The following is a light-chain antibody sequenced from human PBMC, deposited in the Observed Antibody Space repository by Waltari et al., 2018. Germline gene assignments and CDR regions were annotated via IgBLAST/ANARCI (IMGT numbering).Light chain of an antibody. J-gene: IGKJ1*01. Sequence: EIVLTHSPGTLSLSPGERATLPCRASQSVSSSYLAWYQQKPGQAPRLLIYGASSRATGIPDRFSGSGSGTDFTLTISRLEPEDFAVYYCQQGETFGQGTKVEIK. CDR1: QSVSSSY. CDR3: QQGET. CDR2: GAS. V-gene: IGKV3-20*01.